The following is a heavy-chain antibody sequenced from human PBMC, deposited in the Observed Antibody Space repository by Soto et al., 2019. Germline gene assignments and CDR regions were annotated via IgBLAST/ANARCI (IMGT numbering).Heavy chain of an antibody. Sequence: QLQLQESGPGLVKPSQTLSLTCTVSGGAISSGGYYWSWIRQHPGKGLEWIGYIYYSGSTYYNPSLKSRVTISVDTSKNECSLRLSSVTAADTAVYYCARKGYTYGSAFDFWGQGTLVTVTS. CDR2: IYYSGST. J-gene: IGHJ4*02. V-gene: IGHV4-31*03. CDR1: GGAISSGGYY. D-gene: IGHD5-18*01. CDR3: ARKGYTYGSAFDF.